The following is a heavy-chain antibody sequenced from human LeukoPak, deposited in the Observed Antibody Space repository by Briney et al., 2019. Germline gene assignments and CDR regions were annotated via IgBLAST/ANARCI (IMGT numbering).Heavy chain of an antibody. CDR1: GFTFSSYA. CDR3: AKGGSGATEYYYYGMDV. V-gene: IGHV3-23*01. Sequence: PGGSLRLSCAASGFTFSSYAMSWVRQAPGKGLEWVSAVSGSGGSTYYADSVKGRFTISRDNSKNTLYLQMSSLRAEDTAVYYCAKGGSGATEYYYYGMDVWGQGTTVTVSS. J-gene: IGHJ6*02. D-gene: IGHD1-26*01. CDR2: VSGSGGST.